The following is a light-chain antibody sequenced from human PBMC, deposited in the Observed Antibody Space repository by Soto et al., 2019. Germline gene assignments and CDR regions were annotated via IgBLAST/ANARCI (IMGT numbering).Light chain of an antibody. CDR2: AAS. Sequence: DIRLTQSPSFLSASVGDRVTITCRASQGISSYLAWYQQKPGKAPKLLIYAASTLQSGVPSRFSGSGSGTEFTLTISSLQPKDFASYYCQKLNSYPLTFGGGTKVEIK. CDR1: QGISSY. V-gene: IGKV1-9*01. J-gene: IGKJ4*01. CDR3: QKLNSYPLT.